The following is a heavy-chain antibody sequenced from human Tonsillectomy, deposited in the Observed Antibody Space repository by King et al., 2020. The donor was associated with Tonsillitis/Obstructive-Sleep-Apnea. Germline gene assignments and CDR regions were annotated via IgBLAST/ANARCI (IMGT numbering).Heavy chain of an antibody. V-gene: IGHV5-10-1*01. Sequence: QLVQSGAEVKKPGESLRISCKGSGYSFTSYWISWVRQMPGKGLEWMGRIDPSDSYTNYSPSFQGHGTISADKSISTAYLQWSSLKASDTAMYYCARRNYDFWSGKTDWFDPWGQGTLVTVSS. CDR2: IDPSDSYT. CDR3: ARRNYDFWSGKTDWFDP. J-gene: IGHJ5*02. D-gene: IGHD3-3*01. CDR1: GYSFTSYW.